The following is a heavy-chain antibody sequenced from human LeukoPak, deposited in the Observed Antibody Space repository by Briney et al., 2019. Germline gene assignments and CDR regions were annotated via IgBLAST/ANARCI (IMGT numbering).Heavy chain of an antibody. CDR1: GGSITSGGYS. D-gene: IGHD1-26*01. CDR3: ARSSGAGAFDI. J-gene: IGHJ3*02. Sequence: SQTLSLTCAVSGGSITSGGYSWSWIRQPPGNGLEWIGYIYHSGSTYYNPSLKSRVTISVDRSKNQFSLKLSSVTAADTAVYYCARSSGAGAFDIWGQGTMVTVSS. V-gene: IGHV4-30-2*01. CDR2: IYHSGST.